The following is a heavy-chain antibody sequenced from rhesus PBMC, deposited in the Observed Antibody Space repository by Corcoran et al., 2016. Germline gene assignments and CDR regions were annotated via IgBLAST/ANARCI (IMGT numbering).Heavy chain of an antibody. Sequence: QVQLVQSGAEVKKPGSSVKVSCKASGYTFTDYYRHWVRQAPRQGLEWMGWTNPKNGNPTNAQKYQGIVTMTRDTSTSTAYMELGGLRSEDTAVYYCARVWGSSYHAGFDYWGQGVLVTVSS. V-gene: IGHV1S2*01. CDR2: TNPKNGNP. CDR3: ARVWGSSYHAGFDY. J-gene: IGHJ4*01. D-gene: IGHD4-29*01. CDR1: GYTFTDYY.